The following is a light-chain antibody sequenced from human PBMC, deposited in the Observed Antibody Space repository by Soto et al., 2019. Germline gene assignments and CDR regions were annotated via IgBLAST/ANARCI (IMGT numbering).Light chain of an antibody. J-gene: IGKJ1*01. Sequence: DIQITQSPSSLSSSILESFTITCRASQTIIGYLNWYQQKPGKAPRLLINAASNLQSGVPSRFRGSGSETDFTLTITSLQPEDFATYYCQQSYTTPRTFGQGTKVDIK. CDR3: QQSYTTPRT. V-gene: IGKV1-39*01. CDR2: AAS. CDR1: QTIIGY.